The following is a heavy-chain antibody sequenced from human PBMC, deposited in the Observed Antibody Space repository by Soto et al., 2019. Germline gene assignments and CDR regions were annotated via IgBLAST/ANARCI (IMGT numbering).Heavy chain of an antibody. CDR1: GGTFSSYA. J-gene: IGHJ3*02. CDR2: IIPIFGTA. D-gene: IGHD3-16*02. CDR3: ATGPRYDYVWGSYRPDGVDDAFDI. Sequence: QVQLVQSGAEVKKPGSSVKVSCKASGGTFSSYAISWVRQAPGQGLEWMGGIIPIFGTANYAQKFQGRVTITADESTSTAYMELSSLRSEDTAVYYCATGPRYDYVWGSYRPDGVDDAFDIWGQGTMVTVSS. V-gene: IGHV1-69*01.